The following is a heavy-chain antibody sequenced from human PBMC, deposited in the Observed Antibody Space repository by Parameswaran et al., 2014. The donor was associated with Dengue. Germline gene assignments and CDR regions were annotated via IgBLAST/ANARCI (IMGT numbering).Heavy chain of an antibody. CDR2: IIPIFDTA. J-gene: IGHJ5*02. Sequence: WVRQAPGQGLEWMGGIIPIFDTANYAQKFQGRVTVTADKSMSTAYMELSSLRSEDTAIYYCARGLSLRSWFAPWGQGTLVTVSS. V-gene: IGHV1-69*06. CDR3: ARGLSLRSWFAP. D-gene: IGHD2-8*01.